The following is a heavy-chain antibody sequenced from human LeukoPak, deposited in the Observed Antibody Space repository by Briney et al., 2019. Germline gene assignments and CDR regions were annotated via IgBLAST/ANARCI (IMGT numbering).Heavy chain of an antibody. V-gene: IGHV4-59*01. CDR1: GGSISSYY. CDR2: IYYSGST. Sequence: SETLSLTCTVSGGSISSYYWSWIRQPRGKGLEWIGYIYYSGSTNYNPFLKSRVTISVDTSKNQFSLKLSSVTAADTAVYYCARGPGAIDPWGQGTLVTVSS. D-gene: IGHD1-14*01. J-gene: IGHJ5*02. CDR3: ARGPGAIDP.